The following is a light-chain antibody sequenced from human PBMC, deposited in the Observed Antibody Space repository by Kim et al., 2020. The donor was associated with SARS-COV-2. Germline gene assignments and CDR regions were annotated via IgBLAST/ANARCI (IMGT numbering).Light chain of an antibody. CDR2: LAS. CDR3: QQYATSQLT. Sequence: LSPGERATLSCRASQTVTSNYLAWYQHKPGQAPRLLIYLASSRATGIPDRFSGSGSGTDFTLTISRLEPEDFALYYCQQYATSQLTFGGGTKVDI. V-gene: IGKV3-20*01. J-gene: IGKJ4*01. CDR1: QTVTSNY.